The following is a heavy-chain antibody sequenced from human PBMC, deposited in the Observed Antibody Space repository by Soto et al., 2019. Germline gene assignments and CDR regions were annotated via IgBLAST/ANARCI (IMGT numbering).Heavy chain of an antibody. CDR3: ARSPRGYSGYVGSEYFQH. V-gene: IGHV4-30-4*01. CDR2: IYYSGST. Sequence: SETLSLTCTVSGGSISSGDYYWSWIRQPPGKGLEWIGYIYYSGSTYYNPSLKSRVTISVDTSKNQFSLKLSSVTAADTAVYYCARSPRGYSGYVGSEYFQHWGQGTLVTVSS. D-gene: IGHD5-12*01. CDR1: GGSISSGDYY. J-gene: IGHJ1*01.